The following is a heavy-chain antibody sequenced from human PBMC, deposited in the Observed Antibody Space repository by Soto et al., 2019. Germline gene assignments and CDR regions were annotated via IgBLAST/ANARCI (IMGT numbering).Heavy chain of an antibody. Sequence: PGESLKISCKGSGYSFTTYWIDWVRQMPGKGLEWMGSIYPGDSDTRYSPSFQGQVTLSADKSISTAYLQWSSLKASDTAMYYCARLANNSFYAMDVWGQGTTVTVSS. CDR1: GYSFTTYW. J-gene: IGHJ6*02. CDR2: IYPGDSDT. V-gene: IGHV5-51*01. CDR3: ARLANNSFYAMDV.